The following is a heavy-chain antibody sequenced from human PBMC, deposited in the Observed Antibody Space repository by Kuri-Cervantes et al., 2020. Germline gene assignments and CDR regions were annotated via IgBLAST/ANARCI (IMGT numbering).Heavy chain of an antibody. D-gene: IGHD7-27*01. Sequence: GESLKISCAASGLTFSSYGMHWVRQAPGKGLEWVAVIWYDGSNKYYADSVKGRFTISRDNSKNTLFLQMDSLRADDTAVYYCANRKNWGPFDSWGQGTLVTVSS. CDR1: GLTFSSYG. J-gene: IGHJ5*01. CDR3: ANRKNWGPFDS. V-gene: IGHV3-33*06. CDR2: IWYDGSNK.